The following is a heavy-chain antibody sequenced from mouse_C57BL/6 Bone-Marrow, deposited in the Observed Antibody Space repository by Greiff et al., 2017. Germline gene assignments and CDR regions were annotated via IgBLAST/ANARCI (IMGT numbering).Heavy chain of an antibody. D-gene: IGHD2-2*01. CDR3: EKMVKGY. CDR1: GYAFTNYL. J-gene: IGHJ2*01. V-gene: IGHV1-54*01. Sequence: VQLQQSGAELVRPGTSVKVSCKASGYAFTNYLIEWVKQRPGQGLEWIGVINPGSGGTNYNEKFKGKATLTADKSSSTAYMQLSSLTSEDSAVWFCEKMVKGYWGQGTTLTVSS. CDR2: INPGSGGT.